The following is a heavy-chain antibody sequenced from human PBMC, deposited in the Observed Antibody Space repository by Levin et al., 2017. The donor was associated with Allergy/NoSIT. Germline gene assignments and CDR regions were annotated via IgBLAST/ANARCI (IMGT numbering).Heavy chain of an antibody. CDR3: ARDNIGLPDAFDI. Sequence: SLKISCAASGFTFDDYAMHWVRQAPGKGLEWVSGISWNSGSIGYADSVKGRFTISRDNAKNSLDLQMNSLRTEDTAVYYCARDNIGLPDAFDIWGQATMVIVSS. CDR2: ISWNSGSI. CDR1: GFTFDDYA. J-gene: IGHJ3*02. V-gene: IGHV3-9*01.